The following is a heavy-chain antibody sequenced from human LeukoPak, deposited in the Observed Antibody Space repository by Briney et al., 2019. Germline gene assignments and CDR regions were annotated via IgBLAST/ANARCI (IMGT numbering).Heavy chain of an antibody. D-gene: IGHD3-3*01. Sequence: SETLPLTCAVYGGSFSGYYWSWIRQPPGKGLEWIGEINHSGSTNYNPSLKSRVTISVDTSKNQFSLKLSSVTAADTAVYYCARGQFLEWLLESYYFDYWGQGTLVTVSS. CDR3: ARGQFLEWLLESYYFDY. CDR1: GGSFSGYY. CDR2: INHSGST. V-gene: IGHV4-34*01. J-gene: IGHJ4*02.